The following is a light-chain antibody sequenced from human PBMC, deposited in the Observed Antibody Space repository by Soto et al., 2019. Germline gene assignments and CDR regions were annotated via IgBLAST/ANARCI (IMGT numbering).Light chain of an antibody. Sequence: QSALTQPASVSGSPGQSITISCTGTSHDVGRYDYVSWYQQHPGKAPKIMIYEVTYRPSGVSNSFSASKSGNTASLTISGLQPEDEADYYCNSYTSSNTLVFGTGTKLTVL. CDR2: EVT. CDR3: NSYTSSNTLV. J-gene: IGLJ1*01. CDR1: SHDVGRYDY. V-gene: IGLV2-14*01.